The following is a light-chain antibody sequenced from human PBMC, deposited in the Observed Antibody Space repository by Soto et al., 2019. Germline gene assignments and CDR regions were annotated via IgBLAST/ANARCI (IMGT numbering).Light chain of an antibody. CDR3: AASDYSLIAPV. CDR2: RNN. Sequence: QSVLTQPPSASGTPGQRVTISCSGSSSNIGSNYVYWYQQLPGTAPKLLIYRNNQRPSGVPDRFSGSKSGTSASLAISGLRSEDEADYYCAASDYSLIAPVFGTGTKVTVL. CDR1: SSNIGSNY. J-gene: IGLJ1*01. V-gene: IGLV1-47*01.